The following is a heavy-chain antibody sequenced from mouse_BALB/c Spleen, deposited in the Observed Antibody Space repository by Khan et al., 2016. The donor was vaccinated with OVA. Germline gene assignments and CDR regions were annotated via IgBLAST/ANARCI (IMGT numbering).Heavy chain of an antibody. V-gene: IGHV1-31*01. CDR1: GYSFTSYY. CDR2: IDPFSGAT. D-gene: IGHD2-2*01. CDR3: TRHGYVAWFTY. J-gene: IGHJ3*01. Sequence: EVQLQESGPELMKPGASVKISCKASGYSFTSYYIHWMIASHGTSLEWIGYIDPFSGATTYNQKFKGKATLTVDKSSNTAYIHLRNLTSEDSAVYYCTRHGYVAWFTYGGQGTLVTVSA.